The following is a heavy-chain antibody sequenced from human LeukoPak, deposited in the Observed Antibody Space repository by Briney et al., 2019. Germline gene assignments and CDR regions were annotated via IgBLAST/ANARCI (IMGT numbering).Heavy chain of an antibody. CDR3: ASGYCGGACQLGGVDM. D-gene: IGHD2-21*02. J-gene: IGHJ3*02. CDR1: GGSISSNTNY. V-gene: IGHV4-39*07. Sequence: SETLSLTCTVSGGSISSNTNYWGWIRQSPGKGLEWIGSIYYSGTAYYNPSLKSRVTISVDTSKNQFSLKLSSVTAADTAVYYCASGYCGGACQLGGVDMWGQGTMVTVSS. CDR2: IYYSGTA.